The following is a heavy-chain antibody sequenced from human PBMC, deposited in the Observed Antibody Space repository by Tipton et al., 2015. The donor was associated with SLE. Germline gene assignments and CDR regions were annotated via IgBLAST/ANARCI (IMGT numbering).Heavy chain of an antibody. CDR3: ARGWRYCSSSSCYGANWFDP. Sequence: TLSLTCTASGVPLDSNSFYWGWVRQPPGKGLELIGTVYYTGDTKYNPSLRGRATISIDTSKSQFSLRLTSMTAADTAVYYCARGWRYCSSSSCYGANWFDPWGQGTLVTVSP. CDR2: VYYTGDT. V-gene: IGHV4-39*07. J-gene: IGHJ5*02. D-gene: IGHD2-2*01. CDR1: GVPLDSNSFY.